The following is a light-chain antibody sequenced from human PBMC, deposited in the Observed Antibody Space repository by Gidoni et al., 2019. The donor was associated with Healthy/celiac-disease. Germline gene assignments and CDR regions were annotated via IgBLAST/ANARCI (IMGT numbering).Light chain of an antibody. CDR2: DAS. CDR3: QQRSNWPPT. V-gene: IGKV3-11*01. CDR1: QSVSSY. J-gene: IGKJ4*01. Sequence: EIVLTQSPATLSVSPGERATLSCRASQSVSSYLAWYQQKPGQAPRLLIYDASNRATGIPARFRGSGSGTDFTLTISSLEPEDFAVYYCQQRSNWPPTFGGGTKVEIK.